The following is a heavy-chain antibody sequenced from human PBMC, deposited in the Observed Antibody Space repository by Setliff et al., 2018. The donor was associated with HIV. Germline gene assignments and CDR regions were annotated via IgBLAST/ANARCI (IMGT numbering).Heavy chain of an antibody. CDR1: GFTFSSYA. V-gene: IGHV3-11*04. D-gene: IGHD3-22*01. CDR2: ISSSGSTI. Sequence: PGGSLRLSCAASGFTFSSYAMSWIRQAPGKGLEWVSYISSSGSTIYYADSVKGRFTISRDNAKNSLYLQMNSLRAEDTAVYYCARGPYYYDSSGPFDYWGQGTLVTVSS. CDR3: ARGPYYYDSSGPFDY. J-gene: IGHJ4*02.